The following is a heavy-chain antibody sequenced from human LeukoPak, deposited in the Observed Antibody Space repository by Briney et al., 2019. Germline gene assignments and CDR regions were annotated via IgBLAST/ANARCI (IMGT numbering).Heavy chain of an antibody. Sequence: GGSLRLSCAASGFTFSNAWMSWVRQAPGKGLEWVGRIKSKTDGGTTDYAAPVKGRFTISRDDSKNTLYLHMNSLKTEDTAVYYCTTITLAGYLDYWGQGTLVTVSS. J-gene: IGHJ4*02. D-gene: IGHD6-13*01. V-gene: IGHV3-15*01. CDR2: IKSKTDGGTT. CDR1: GFTFSNAW. CDR3: TTITLAGYLDY.